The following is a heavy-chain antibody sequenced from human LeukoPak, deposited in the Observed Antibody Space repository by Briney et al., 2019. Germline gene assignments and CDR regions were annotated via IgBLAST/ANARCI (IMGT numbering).Heavy chain of an antibody. CDR1: GGSISSYY. CDR2: IYTSGST. J-gene: IGHJ4*02. Sequence: SETLSLTCTVSGGSISSYYWSWIRQPPGKGLEWIGYIYTSGSTNYNPSLKSRVTISVDTSKNQFSLKLSSVTAADTAVYYCARHKIYDSSGYYLYYFDYWGQGTLVTVSS. CDR3: ARHKIYDSSGYYLYYFDY. D-gene: IGHD3-22*01. V-gene: IGHV4-4*09.